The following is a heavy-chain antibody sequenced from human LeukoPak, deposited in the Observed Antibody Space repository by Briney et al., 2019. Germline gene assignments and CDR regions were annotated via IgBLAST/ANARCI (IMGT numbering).Heavy chain of an antibody. J-gene: IGHJ4*02. V-gene: IGHV3-21*06. CDR2: ITSVSSSI. CDR3: ARAQPALDY. Sequence: GGSLRLSCAASGFAFSTYSMNWVRQAPGKGLEWVSSITSVSSSIKYADSLKGRFTISRDNAKNLLCLQMNCLRAEDTAVYFCARAQPALDYWGQGTLVTVSS. D-gene: IGHD2-2*01. CDR1: GFAFSTYS.